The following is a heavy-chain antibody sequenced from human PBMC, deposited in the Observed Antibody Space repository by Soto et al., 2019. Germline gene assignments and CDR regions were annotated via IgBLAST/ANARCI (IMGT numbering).Heavy chain of an antibody. CDR3: ARAHYGDYGYGMDV. D-gene: IGHD4-17*01. J-gene: IGHJ6*02. CDR1: GGSISSGGYS. Sequence: QLQLQESGSGLVKPSQTLSLTCAVSGGSISSGGYSWTWIRQPPGKGLEWIGYIYHSGSAYYNPSLQSRVTISVDRSKNQFSLKLRSVSAADTAVYYCARAHYGDYGYGMDVWGQVTTVTVSS. V-gene: IGHV4-30-2*01. CDR2: IYHSGSA.